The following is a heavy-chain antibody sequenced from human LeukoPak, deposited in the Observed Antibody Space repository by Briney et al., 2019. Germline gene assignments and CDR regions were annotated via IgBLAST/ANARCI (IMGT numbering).Heavy chain of an antibody. CDR1: GDSVSRSDSY. CDR3: ARRRYYDSSGYLE. V-gene: IGHV4-39*01. D-gene: IGHD3-22*01. J-gene: IGHJ1*01. CDR2: IYYSGRT. Sequence: PSETLSLTCSVSGDSVSRSDSYWDWIRQPPGKGLEWIGTIYYSGRTYYSPSLKSRVTMSVDPSNNQFSLNLRSVTAADTALYYCARRRYYDSSGYLEWGQGTLLNVSS.